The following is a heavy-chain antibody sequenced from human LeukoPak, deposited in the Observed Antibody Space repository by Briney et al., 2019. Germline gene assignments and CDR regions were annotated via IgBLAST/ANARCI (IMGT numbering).Heavy chain of an antibody. D-gene: IGHD6-13*01. J-gene: IGHJ4*02. CDR2: ISSSSSYI. Sequence: KSGGSLRLSCAASGFTFSSYSMNWVRQAPGKGLEWVSSISSSSSYIYYADSVKGRFTISRDNAKNSLYLQMNSLRAEDTAVYYCARDSSWVLSLDYWGQGTLVTVSS. CDR1: GFTFSSYS. V-gene: IGHV3-21*01. CDR3: ARDSSWVLSLDY.